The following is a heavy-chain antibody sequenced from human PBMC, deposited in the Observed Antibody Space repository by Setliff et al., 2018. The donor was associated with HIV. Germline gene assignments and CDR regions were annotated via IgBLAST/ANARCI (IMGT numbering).Heavy chain of an antibody. CDR2: ISSRGSVI. Sequence: GGSLRLSCAASGFTFGDYYMTWIRQAPKKGLECVAYISSRGSVIYYADSVKGRFTISRDNAKNSLYLQMNSLRDEDTAVYYCARGRGESRTNYFDYWGQGTLVTVSS. V-gene: IGHV3-11*01. J-gene: IGHJ4*02. CDR1: GFTFGDYY. CDR3: ARGRGESRTNYFDY.